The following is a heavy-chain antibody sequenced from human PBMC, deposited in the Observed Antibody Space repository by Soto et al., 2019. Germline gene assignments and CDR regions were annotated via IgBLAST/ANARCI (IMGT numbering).Heavy chain of an antibody. J-gene: IGHJ3*02. CDR3: ANLWFGELSHAFDI. D-gene: IGHD3-10*01. Sequence: PGGSLRLSCAASGFTFSSYAMSWVRQAPGKGLEWVSAISGSGGSTXXADSVKGRFTISRDNSKNTLYLQMNSLRAEDTAVYYCANLWFGELSHAFDIWGQGTMVTVSS. V-gene: IGHV3-23*01. CDR1: GFTFSSYA. CDR2: ISGSGGST.